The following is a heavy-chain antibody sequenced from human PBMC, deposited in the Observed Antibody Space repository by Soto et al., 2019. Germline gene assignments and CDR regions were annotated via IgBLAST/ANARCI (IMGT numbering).Heavy chain of an antibody. CDR2: IWYDGSNK. V-gene: IGHV3-33*01. Sequence: QVQLVESGGGVVQPGRSLRLSCAASGFTFSSYGMHWVRQAPGKGLEWVAVIWYDGSNKYYADSVKGRFTISRDNSKNTLYLQMNSLRAEDTAVYYCAREQGRGYSYGAVDYWGQGTLVTVSS. D-gene: IGHD5-18*01. CDR1: GFTFSSYG. CDR3: AREQGRGYSYGAVDY. J-gene: IGHJ4*02.